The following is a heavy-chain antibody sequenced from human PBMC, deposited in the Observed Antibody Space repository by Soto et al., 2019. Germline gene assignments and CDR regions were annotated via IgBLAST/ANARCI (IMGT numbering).Heavy chain of an antibody. CDR2: IYYSGST. Sequence: SETLSLTCTVSGGSISSGDYYWSWIRQPPGKGLEWIGYIYYSGSTYYNPSLKSRVTISVDTSKNQFSLKLSSVTAADTAVYYCARDPSHIVVVPAASNYGMDVWGQGTTVT. D-gene: IGHD2-2*01. CDR3: ARDPSHIVVVPAASNYGMDV. J-gene: IGHJ6*02. V-gene: IGHV4-30-4*01. CDR1: GGSISSGDYY.